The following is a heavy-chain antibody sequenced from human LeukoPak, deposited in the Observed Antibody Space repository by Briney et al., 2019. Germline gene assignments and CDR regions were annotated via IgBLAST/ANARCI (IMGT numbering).Heavy chain of an antibody. CDR3: AKSVLTYYYDSSGYQNAEYFQH. Sequence: GRSLRLSCAASGFTFSSYGMHWVRQAPGKGLEWVSAISGSGGSTYYADSVKGRFTISRDNSKNTLYLQMNSLRAEDTAVYYCAKSVLTYYYDSSGYQNAEYFQHWGQGTLVTVSS. J-gene: IGHJ1*01. D-gene: IGHD3-22*01. CDR2: ISGSGGST. V-gene: IGHV3-23*01. CDR1: GFTFSSYG.